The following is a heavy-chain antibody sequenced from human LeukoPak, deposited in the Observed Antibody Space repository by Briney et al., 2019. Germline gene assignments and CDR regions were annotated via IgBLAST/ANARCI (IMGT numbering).Heavy chain of an antibody. Sequence: PGGSLRLSCAASGFTFSSYSMNWVRQAPGKGLEWVSSISSSSGYIYYADSVKGRFTISRDNAKNSLYLQMNSLRAEDTAVYYCARGSSGKGFGYWGQGTLVTVSS. CDR2: ISSSSGYI. V-gene: IGHV3-21*01. D-gene: IGHD6-19*01. J-gene: IGHJ4*02. CDR1: GFTFSSYS. CDR3: ARGSSGKGFGY.